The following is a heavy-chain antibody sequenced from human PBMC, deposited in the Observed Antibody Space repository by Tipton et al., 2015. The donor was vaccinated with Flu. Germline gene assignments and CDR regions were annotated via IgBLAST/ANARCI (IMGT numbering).Heavy chain of an antibody. J-gene: IGHJ6*02. CDR3: ARLGKWASGLDV. V-gene: IGHV3-74*01. D-gene: IGHD1-26*01. CDR1: GLNFDTYW. CDR2: IQENGRET. Sequence: SLRLSCAASGLNFDTYWMHWVRHAPGKGLVWVSRIQENGRETNYADAVKDLYTISRDNAKNTVFLEMNSLRVEDTAVYYCARLGKWASGLDVWGQGTTVTVSS.